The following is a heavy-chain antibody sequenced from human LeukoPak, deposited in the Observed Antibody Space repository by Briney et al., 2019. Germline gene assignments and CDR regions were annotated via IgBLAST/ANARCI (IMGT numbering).Heavy chain of an antibody. J-gene: IGHJ6*02. CDR3: AREGVTPSGYYYYGMDV. D-gene: IGHD5-18*01. CDR2: IGSSSSYI. V-gene: IGHV3-21*01. CDR1: GFTFSSYS. Sequence: GGSLRLSCTASGFTFSSYSMNWVRQAPGKGLEWVSSIGSSSSYIYYADSVKGRFTISRDNAKNSLYLQMNSLRAEDTAVYYCAREGVTPSGYYYYGMDVWGQGTTVTVSS.